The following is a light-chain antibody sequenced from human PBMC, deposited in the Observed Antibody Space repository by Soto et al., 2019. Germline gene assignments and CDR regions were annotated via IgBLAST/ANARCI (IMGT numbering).Light chain of an antibody. CDR3: QHYNSYSEA. CDR1: QTISSW. Sequence: DIQMTQSPSPLSASVGDRVTITCRASQTISSWVAWYQQKPGKAPKLLTYKASTLKSGVPSRFSGSGSGTEFTLTISSLQPDDFATYDCQHYNSYSEAFVQGTKVELK. J-gene: IGKJ1*01. CDR2: KAS. V-gene: IGKV1-5*03.